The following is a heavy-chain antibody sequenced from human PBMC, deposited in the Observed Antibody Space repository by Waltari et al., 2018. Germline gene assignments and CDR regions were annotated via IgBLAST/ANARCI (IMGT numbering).Heavy chain of an antibody. D-gene: IGHD1-1*01. V-gene: IGHV1-2*02. Sequence: QVQLVQSGAEVKKPGASVKVSCKASGYTFTGYYIHWVRQAPGQGLEGMGRINPKRGGKNYAKNFQGRVAMTGDTSISTAYMELSRLRSDDTAMFFCARGLSGYTWNYFDYWGQGTLVTVSS. CDR3: ARGLSGYTWNYFDY. CDR2: INPKRGGK. J-gene: IGHJ4*02. CDR1: GYTFTGYY.